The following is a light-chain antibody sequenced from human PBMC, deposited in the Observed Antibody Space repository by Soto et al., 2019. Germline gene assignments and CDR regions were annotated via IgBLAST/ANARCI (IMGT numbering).Light chain of an antibody. CDR1: SSDLDAYHS. CDR2: EVS. V-gene: IGLV2-14*01. J-gene: IGLJ6*01. CDR3: NSYTTSSTRV. Sequence: QSALTQPASVSGSPGQSITISCTGTSSDLDAYHSVSWYQQHPDKAPKLMIYEVSNRPSGVSTRFSGSKSGNTASLTISGLQAEDEADYYCNSYTTSSTRVFGTGTQLTVL.